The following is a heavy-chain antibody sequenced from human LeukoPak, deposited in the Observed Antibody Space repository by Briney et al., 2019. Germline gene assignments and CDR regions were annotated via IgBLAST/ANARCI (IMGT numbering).Heavy chain of an antibody. D-gene: IGHD3-3*01. J-gene: IGHJ4*02. CDR2: IYHSGST. CDR3: AGHYYDFWSGYYKDDY. CDR1: GFTFDDYA. V-gene: IGHV4-30-2*01. Sequence: LRLSCAASGFTFDDYAMHWVRQPPGKGLEWIGYIYHSGSTYYNPSLKSRVTISVDRSKNQFSLKLSSVTAADTAVYYCAGHYYDFWSGYYKDDYWGQGTLVTVSS.